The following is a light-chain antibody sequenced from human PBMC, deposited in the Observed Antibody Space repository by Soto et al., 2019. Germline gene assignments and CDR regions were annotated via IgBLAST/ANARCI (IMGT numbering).Light chain of an antibody. Sequence: DLQMTQSPSSLSASVGARVTITCRASQSITTYLNWYQQKPGKAPKLLIYAASSLQSGVPSRFSGSGSGTDLTITISCLQSEDCETYYCQQYYSFPWTFGQGTKVDIK. CDR2: AAS. CDR1: QSITTY. V-gene: IGKV1-39*01. J-gene: IGKJ1*01. CDR3: QQYYSFPWT.